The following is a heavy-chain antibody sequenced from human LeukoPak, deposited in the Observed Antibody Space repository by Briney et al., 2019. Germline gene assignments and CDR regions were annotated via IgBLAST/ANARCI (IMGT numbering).Heavy chain of an antibody. CDR3: VKDLLQWYKFDS. CDR2: VRYDGKNQ. J-gene: IGHJ4*02. CDR1: GFTFSSYG. V-gene: IGHV3-30*02. Sequence: GGSLRLSCTAAGFTFSSYGIHWVRQAPGKGLEWVSFVRYDGKNQYYADSVKGRFTVSRDNSKKTVSLQMRSLRREDTSAYYCVKDLLQWYKFDSWGQGTLVIVSS. D-gene: IGHD4-23*01.